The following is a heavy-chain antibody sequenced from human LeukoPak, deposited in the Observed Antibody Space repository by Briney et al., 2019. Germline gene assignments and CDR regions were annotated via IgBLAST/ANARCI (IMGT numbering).Heavy chain of an antibody. D-gene: IGHD3-9*01. CDR3: ARDKAIRLVIESYYFDY. Sequence: ASVKVSCKASGYTFTSYGISWVRQAPGQGLEWMGWISAYNGNTNYAQKLQGRVTMTTDTSTSTAYMELRSLRSDDTAVYYCARDKAIRLVIESYYFDYWGQGTLVTVSS. CDR2: ISAYNGNT. J-gene: IGHJ4*02. CDR1: GYTFTSYG. V-gene: IGHV1-18*01.